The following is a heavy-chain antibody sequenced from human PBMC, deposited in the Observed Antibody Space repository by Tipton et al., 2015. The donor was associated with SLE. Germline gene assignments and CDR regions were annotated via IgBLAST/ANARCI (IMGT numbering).Heavy chain of an antibody. CDR3: ARGGRWEVFDY. Sequence: TLSLTCTVSGGSISSYYWSWIRQSPGKGLEWIGEINHSGSTNYNPSLNGRVTISVETSKNQFSLKLTSLSAADTAVYYCARGGRWEVFDYWGQGTLVTVSS. CDR1: GGSISSYY. J-gene: IGHJ4*02. CDR2: INHSGST. D-gene: IGHD1-26*01. V-gene: IGHV4-34*01.